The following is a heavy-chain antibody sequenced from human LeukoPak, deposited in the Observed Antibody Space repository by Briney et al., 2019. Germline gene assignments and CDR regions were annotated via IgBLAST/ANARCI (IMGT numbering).Heavy chain of an antibody. J-gene: IGHJ4*02. CDR2: INSDGSST. CDR1: GFTFSSYW. D-gene: IGHD6-19*01. CDR3: AKDSLSGWYDY. Sequence: GGSLRLSCAASGFTFSSYWMHWVRQAPGKGLVWVSRINSDGSSTSYADSVKGRFTISRDNAKNTLYLQMNSLRAEDTAVYYCAKDSLSGWYDYWGQGTLVTVSS. V-gene: IGHV3-74*01.